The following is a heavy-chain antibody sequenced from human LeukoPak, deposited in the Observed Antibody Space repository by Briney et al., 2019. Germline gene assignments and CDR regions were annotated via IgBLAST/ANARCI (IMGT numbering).Heavy chain of an antibody. CDR3: ARQYSSSSRYFDY. J-gene: IGHJ4*02. Sequence: KSSETLSLTCAVYGGSFSGYYWSWIRQPPGKGLEWIGEINHSGSTNYNPSLKSRVTISVDTSKNQFSLKLSSVTAADTAVYYCARQYSSSSRYFDYWGQGTLVTVSS. CDR2: INHSGST. CDR1: GGSFSGYY. V-gene: IGHV4-34*01. D-gene: IGHD6-6*01.